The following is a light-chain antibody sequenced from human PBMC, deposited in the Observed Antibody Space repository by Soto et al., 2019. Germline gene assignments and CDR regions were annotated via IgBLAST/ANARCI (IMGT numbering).Light chain of an antibody. CDR1: SSYVGGYNY. CDR2: DVS. V-gene: IGLV2-11*01. CDR3: QSYDSSLSGSV. J-gene: IGLJ1*01. Sequence: QSALTQPRSVSGSPGQSVTISCTGISSYVGGYNYVSWYQQHPGKAPKLMIYDVSKRPSGVPDRFSGSKSGTTASLTISGLQAEDEADYYCQSYDSSLSGSVFGTGTKVTVL.